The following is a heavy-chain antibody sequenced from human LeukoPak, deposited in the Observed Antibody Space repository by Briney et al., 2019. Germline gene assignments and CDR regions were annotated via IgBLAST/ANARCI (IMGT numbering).Heavy chain of an antibody. CDR3: ARVYYYYYGLDV. CDR2: IYYSGNT. J-gene: IGHJ6*02. Sequence: SETLSLTCTVSGGSISSYYWSCIRQPPGKGLEWIGYIYYSGNTNYNPSLKSRVTISVDTSKNQFSLRLSSVTSADTAVYYCARVYYYYYGLDVWGQGTTVTVSS. V-gene: IGHV4-59*01. CDR1: GGSISSYY.